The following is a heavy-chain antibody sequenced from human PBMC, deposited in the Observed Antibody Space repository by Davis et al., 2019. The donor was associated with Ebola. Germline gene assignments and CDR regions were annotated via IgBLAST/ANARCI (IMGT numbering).Heavy chain of an antibody. CDR2: INQNGRT. CDR3: ARAFHNGYFDL. V-gene: IGHV4-34*01. CDR1: GGSFSGYY. D-gene: IGHD1-1*01. J-gene: IGHJ2*01. Sequence: PSETLSLTCAVYGGSFSGYYWVWIRQPPGKGLEWIGEINQNGRTNYNPSLKSRVTISLDTSRNQFSLRLGSVTAADTAVYYCARAFHNGYFDLWGRGSLVTVSS.